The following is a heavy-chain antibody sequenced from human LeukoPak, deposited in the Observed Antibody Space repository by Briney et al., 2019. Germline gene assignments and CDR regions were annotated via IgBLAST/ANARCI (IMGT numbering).Heavy chain of an antibody. CDR2: INHSGST. Sequence: PETLSLTCAVYGGSFSDYYWSWIRQPPGKGLEWIGEINHSGSTNYNPSLKSRVTISVDTSKNQFSLKLSSVTAADTAVYYCASLTSPLYQLLDYGMDVWGQGTTVTVSS. CDR1: GGSFSDYY. V-gene: IGHV4-34*01. D-gene: IGHD2-2*01. CDR3: ASLTSPLYQLLDYGMDV. J-gene: IGHJ6*02.